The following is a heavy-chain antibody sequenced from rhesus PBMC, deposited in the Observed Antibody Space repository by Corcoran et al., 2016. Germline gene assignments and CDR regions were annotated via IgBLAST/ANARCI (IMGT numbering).Heavy chain of an antibody. J-gene: IGHJ4*01. D-gene: IGHD2-27*01. CDR1: GFTFDDYA. CDR2: ISWNSGST. V-gene: IGHV3-78*01. Sequence: EVQLVESGGGVVQPGGSLRLSCAASGFTFDDYAVGWVRPAPGKGLEWVSDISWNSGSTGYADSVKGRFTISRDNAKNSLYLQMNRLRAEDTALYYCARESCSGIYCYAGTFDYWGQGVLVTVSS. CDR3: ARESCSGIYCYAGTFDY.